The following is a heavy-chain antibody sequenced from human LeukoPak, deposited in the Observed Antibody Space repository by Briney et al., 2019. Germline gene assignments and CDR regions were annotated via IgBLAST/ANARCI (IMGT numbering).Heavy chain of an antibody. J-gene: IGHJ6*03. CDR2: IRYDGSNK. CDR1: GFTFSSYG. D-gene: IGHD5-24*01. Sequence: PGGSLRLSCAASGFTFSSYGMHWVRQAPGKGLEWVAFIRYDGSNKYYADSVKGRFTISRDNSQNTLYLQMNSLRSEDTAVYYCAKADEYYYYYYYMDVWGKGTTVTVSS. CDR3: AKADEYYYYYYYMDV. V-gene: IGHV3-30*02.